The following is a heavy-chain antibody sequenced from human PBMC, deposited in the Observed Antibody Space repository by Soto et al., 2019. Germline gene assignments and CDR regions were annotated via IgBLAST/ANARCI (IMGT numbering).Heavy chain of an antibody. Sequence: QVQLVQSGAEVQKPGSSVKVSCKASGGTFSSYAISWVRQAPGQGLEWMGGIIPIFGTANYAQKFQGRVTITADESTSTAYMELSSLRSEDTAVYYCASGKDIVVVPAASFDYWGQGTLVTVSS. D-gene: IGHD2-2*01. J-gene: IGHJ4*02. CDR1: GGTFSSYA. CDR2: IIPIFGTA. V-gene: IGHV1-69*01. CDR3: ASGKDIVVVPAASFDY.